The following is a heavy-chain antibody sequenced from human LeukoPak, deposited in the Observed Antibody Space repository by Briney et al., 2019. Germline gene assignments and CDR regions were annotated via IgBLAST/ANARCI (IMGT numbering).Heavy chain of an antibody. CDR3: ATLVLRYFDWLPRGAFDI. Sequence: PSETLSLTCTVSGGSISRYYWSWIRQSPGKGLEWIGYIYYSGSTNYNPSLKSRVTISEDTSKNQFSLKLSSVTAADTAVYYCATLVLRYFDWLPRGAFDIWGQGTMVTVSS. V-gene: IGHV4-59*12. J-gene: IGHJ3*02. CDR1: GGSISRYY. D-gene: IGHD3-9*01. CDR2: IYYSGST.